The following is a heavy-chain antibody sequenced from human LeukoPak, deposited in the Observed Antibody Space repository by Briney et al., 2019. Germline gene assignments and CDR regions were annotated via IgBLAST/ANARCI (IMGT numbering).Heavy chain of an antibody. CDR1: GGSISSYY. D-gene: IGHD5-12*01. V-gene: IGHV4-59*08. Sequence: SETLSLTCTVSGGSISSYYWSWIRQPPGKGLEWIGYIYYSGSTNYNPSLKSRVTISVDTSKNQFSLKLSSVSAADTAVYYCAGGYSGYDYDYWGQGTLVTVSS. J-gene: IGHJ4*02. CDR2: IYYSGST. CDR3: AGGYSGYDYDY.